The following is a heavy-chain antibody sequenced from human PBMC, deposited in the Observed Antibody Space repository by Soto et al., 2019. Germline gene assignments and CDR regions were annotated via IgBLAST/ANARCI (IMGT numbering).Heavy chain of an antibody. J-gene: IGHJ4*02. CDR2: VTGSGSNT. CDR3: ARRMPYFFDY. V-gene: IGHV3-23*01. CDR1: GFTFSSYS. Sequence: EVQLLESGEGLVQPGGSLRLSCVVSGFTFSSYSMSWVRQAPGKGLEWVSSVTGSGSNTHYADSVKGRFTISRDNSKNTLYLQMSSLRIEDTAVYFCARRMPYFFDYWGQGTLVTVS. D-gene: IGHD2-2*01.